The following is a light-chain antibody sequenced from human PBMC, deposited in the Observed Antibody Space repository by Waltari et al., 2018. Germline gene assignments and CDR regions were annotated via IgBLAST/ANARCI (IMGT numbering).Light chain of an antibody. CDR2: AAS. CDR3: QELNTYPQSLT. J-gene: IGKJ4*01. V-gene: IGKV1-9*01. CDR1: QGISSY. Sequence: DIQLTQSPSFLSASIGDRVTITCRASQGISSYLAWYQQKPGKAPKLLIYAASTLQSGVPSRFSGSGSGTEFTLTISSLQPEDFATYYCQELNTYPQSLTFGGG.